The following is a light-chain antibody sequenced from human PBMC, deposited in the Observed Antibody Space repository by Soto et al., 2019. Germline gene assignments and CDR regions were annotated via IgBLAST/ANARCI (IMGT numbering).Light chain of an antibody. CDR1: QSVINNY. V-gene: IGKV3-20*01. J-gene: IGKJ1*01. CDR2: GAS. Sequence: EIVLTQSPATLSLSQGARATLSCRASQSVINNYVVWYHQKPGEAPRLLIYGASSRATGIPNWFSGSGSGTDFTLTISIVDPEFLAEYYCQRYSSPGTFGQGTKVDIK. CDR3: QRYSSPGT.